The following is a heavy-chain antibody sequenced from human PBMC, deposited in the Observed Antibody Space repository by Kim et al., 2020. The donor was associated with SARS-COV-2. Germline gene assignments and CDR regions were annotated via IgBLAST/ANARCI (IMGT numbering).Heavy chain of an antibody. Sequence: QGFTGRFVFSLDTSVSTAYLQISSLKAEDTAVYYCARDADVGAAAGDFDYWGQGTLVTVSS. CDR3: ARDADVGAAAGDFDY. D-gene: IGHD6-13*01. J-gene: IGHJ4*02. V-gene: IGHV7-4-1*02.